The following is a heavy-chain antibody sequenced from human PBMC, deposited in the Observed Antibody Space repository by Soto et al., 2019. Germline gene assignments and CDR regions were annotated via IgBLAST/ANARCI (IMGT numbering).Heavy chain of an antibody. CDR1: GGTFSSYT. CDR3: ASVGRQLVRDSFDY. V-gene: IGHV1-69*02. Sequence: QVQLVQSGAEVKKPGSSVKVSCKASGGTFSSYTISWVRQAPGQGLEWMGRIIPILGIANYAQKFQGRVTXXAXKXXSTAYMELSSLRSEDTAVYYCASVGRQLVRDSFDYWGQGTLVTVSS. D-gene: IGHD6-13*01. J-gene: IGHJ4*02. CDR2: IIPILGIA.